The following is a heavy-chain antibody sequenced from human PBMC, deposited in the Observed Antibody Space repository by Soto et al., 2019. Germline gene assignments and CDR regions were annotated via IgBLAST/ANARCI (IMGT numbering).Heavy chain of an antibody. J-gene: IGHJ4*01. CDR3: AREPLRGYSYGLPDY. Sequence: SETLSLTYTVSGGSISSGGYYWSWIRQHPGKGLEWIGYIYYSGSTYYNPSLKSRVTISVDTSKNQFSLKLSSVTAADTAVYYCAREPLRGYSYGLPDYWGHGTLVTVSS. V-gene: IGHV4-31*03. D-gene: IGHD5-18*01. CDR1: GGSISSGGYY. CDR2: IYYSGST.